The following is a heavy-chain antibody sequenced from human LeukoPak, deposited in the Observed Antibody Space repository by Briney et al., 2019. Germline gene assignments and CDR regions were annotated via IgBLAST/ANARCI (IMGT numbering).Heavy chain of an antibody. CDR3: LGYYSGSPN. CDR1: GFTFSYNW. J-gene: IGHJ4*02. Sequence: GGSLRLSCAASGFTFSYNWMHWVRQAPGKGLVWVSRISSDGRTTHYADSVKGRFTISRDSAKNTLFLQMNDLRAEVTAVYYCLGYYSGSPNWGQGTLVTVSS. V-gene: IGHV3-74*01. D-gene: IGHD3-10*01. CDR2: ISSDGRTT.